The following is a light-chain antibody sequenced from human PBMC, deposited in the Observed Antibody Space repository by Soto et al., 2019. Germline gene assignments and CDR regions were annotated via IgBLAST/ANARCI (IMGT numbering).Light chain of an antibody. V-gene: IGKV3-20*01. CDR1: QSVSSSC. Sequence: EIVLTQSPGTLSLSPGETATLSCRASQSVSSSCLAWYQQKPGQAPRLLIYGASNRATGIPDRFSGSGSGTDFTLTISRLEPEDFAVYYCQQYGSSGTFGQGTKVDI. J-gene: IGKJ1*01. CDR2: GAS. CDR3: QQYGSSGT.